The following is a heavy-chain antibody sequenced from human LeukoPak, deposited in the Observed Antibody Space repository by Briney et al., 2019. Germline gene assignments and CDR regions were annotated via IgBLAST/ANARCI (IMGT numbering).Heavy chain of an antibody. Sequence: RRSLRLSCAASGFTFDDYAMHWVRQAPGKGLEWVSGISWNSGSIGYADSVKGRFTISRDNAKNSLYLQMNSLRAEDTALYYCAKAGGGYDFRWGQGTLVTVSS. CDR3: AKAGGGYDFR. D-gene: IGHD5-12*01. V-gene: IGHV3-9*01. CDR2: ISWNSGSI. CDR1: GFTFDDYA. J-gene: IGHJ4*02.